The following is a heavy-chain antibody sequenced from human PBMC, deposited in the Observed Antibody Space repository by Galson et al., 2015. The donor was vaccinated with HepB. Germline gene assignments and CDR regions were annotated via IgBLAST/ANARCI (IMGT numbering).Heavy chain of an antibody. Sequence: SLRLSCAASGFTFSDYYMSWIRQAPGQGLEWVSYISSSSSYTNYADSVKGRFTISRDNAKNSLYLQMNSLRAEDTAVYYCARDQYSYGYSGAFDIWGQGTMVTVSS. CDR3: ARDQYSYGYSGAFDI. CDR1: GFTFSDYY. CDR2: ISSSSSYT. V-gene: IGHV3-11*05. D-gene: IGHD5-18*01. J-gene: IGHJ3*02.